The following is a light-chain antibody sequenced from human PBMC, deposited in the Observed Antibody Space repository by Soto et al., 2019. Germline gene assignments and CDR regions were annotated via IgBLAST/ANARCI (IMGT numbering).Light chain of an antibody. CDR2: SNN. CDR1: SSNVRSNT. Sequence: QSVLTQPPSASGAPGQRVTISCSGSSSNVRSNTVSWYQQFPGTAPKLLIHSNNKRPSGVPDRFSGSKSGTSASLAISGLQSEDEADYYCAAWDDSLNASVFGGGTKVTVL. J-gene: IGLJ1*01. CDR3: AAWDDSLNASV. V-gene: IGLV1-44*01.